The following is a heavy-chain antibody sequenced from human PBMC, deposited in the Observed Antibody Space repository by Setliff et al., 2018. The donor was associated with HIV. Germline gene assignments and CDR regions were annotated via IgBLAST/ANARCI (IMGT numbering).Heavy chain of an antibody. CDR2: MNPDSRNT. D-gene: IGHD3-22*01. CDR1: GYTFTNYD. CDR3: ARARTDYYDRRRRSHYYIDV. V-gene: IGHV1-8*02. J-gene: IGHJ6*03. Sequence: ASVKVSCKPSGYTFTNYDINWVRQAVGQGLEWMGWMNPDSRNTGYAQRFEGSVTMTWDTSISTAYMELNNVKFEDMAIYYCARARTDYYDRRRRSHYYIDVWARGATVTVSS.